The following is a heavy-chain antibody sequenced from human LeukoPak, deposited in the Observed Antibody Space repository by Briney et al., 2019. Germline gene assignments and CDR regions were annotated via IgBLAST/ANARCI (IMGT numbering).Heavy chain of an antibody. CDR2: IYYSGST. V-gene: IGHV4-59*08. D-gene: IGHD6-19*01. J-gene: IGHJ2*01. CDR3: ARLIAVTGDTYWYFDL. CDR1: GGSISSSY. Sequence: SETLSLTCTVSGGSISSSYWSWIRQPPGKGLECIGYIYYSGSTNYNPSLESRLTMSVDTSKNQFSLNLNSVTAADTAVYYCARLIAVTGDTYWYFDLWGRGTLVTVSS.